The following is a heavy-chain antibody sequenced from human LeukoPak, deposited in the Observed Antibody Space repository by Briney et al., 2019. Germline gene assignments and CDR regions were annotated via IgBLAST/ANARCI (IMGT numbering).Heavy chain of an antibody. J-gene: IGHJ3*02. Sequence: PGGSLRLSCAASGFTFSSYAMSWVRQAPGKGLEWVSGISGSGGSTYYADSVKGRLTISRDNSKNTLYLQMNSLRAEDTAVYYCIRVANDAFHIWGQGTMVTVSS. CDR2: ISGSGGST. CDR1: GFTFSSYA. V-gene: IGHV3-23*01. D-gene: IGHD2-15*01. CDR3: IRVANDAFHI.